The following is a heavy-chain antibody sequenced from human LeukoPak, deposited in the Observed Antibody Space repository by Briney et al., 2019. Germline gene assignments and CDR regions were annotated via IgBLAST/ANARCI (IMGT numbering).Heavy chain of an antibody. D-gene: IGHD4-17*01. J-gene: IGHJ4*02. CDR2: INSDGSST. CDR3: VRGVPLTVTRARDY. CDR1: GFTFSSYW. Sequence: PGGSLRLCCAASGFTFSSYWMHWVRQVTGKGLVWVSRINSDGSSTSYADSVKGRFTISRDNAKNTLYLQMNSLRADDTAVYYCVRGVPLTVTRARDYWGQGILVTVSS. V-gene: IGHV3-74*01.